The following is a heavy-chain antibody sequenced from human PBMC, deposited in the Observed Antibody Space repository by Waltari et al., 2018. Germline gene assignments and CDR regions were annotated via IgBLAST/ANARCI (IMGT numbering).Heavy chain of an antibody. V-gene: IGHV4-4*02. CDR3: ARDLGRGLFLDS. Sequence: QLRLQESGPGLVKPSGTLSRTCVVSGDAMSGNSWWSWVRQSPDKGLEWIGQVHRNGRTNYNPSLASRATVSLDSSMNQFSLRILSATAADTAVYYCARDLGRGLFLDSWGQGTLVTVSP. J-gene: IGHJ4*02. D-gene: IGHD2-15*01. CDR1: GDAMSGNSW. CDR2: VHRNGRT.